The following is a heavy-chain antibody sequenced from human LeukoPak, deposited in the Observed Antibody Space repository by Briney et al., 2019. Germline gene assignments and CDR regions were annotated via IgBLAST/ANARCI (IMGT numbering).Heavy chain of an antibody. V-gene: IGHV3-30-3*01. Sequence: GGSLRLSCAGSGFTFSTYSMHWVREAPGKGLEWVAGLSFDGSDKHFAASVKGRFTISRDNSKNTLYLQMNSLRPEDTAVYFCARGLSWQLLLFDYWGQGTLVTVSS. CDR3: ARGLSWQLLLFDY. J-gene: IGHJ4*02. CDR1: GFTFSTYS. D-gene: IGHD2-15*01. CDR2: LSFDGSDK.